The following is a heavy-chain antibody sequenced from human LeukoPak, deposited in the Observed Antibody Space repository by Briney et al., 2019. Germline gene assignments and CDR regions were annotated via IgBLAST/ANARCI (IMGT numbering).Heavy chain of an antibody. D-gene: IGHD2-21*01. CDR3: ARAILRRIVGWAPFELSNWFDP. CDR2: IYTSGST. Sequence: SETLSLTCTVSGGSINTYYWSWIRQPAGKGLEYIGRIYTSGSTNYNPSLKSRVTMSVDTSKNQFSLKLSSVTAADTAVYYCARAILRRIVGWAPFELSNWFDPWGQGTLVTVSS. V-gene: IGHV4-4*07. J-gene: IGHJ5*02. CDR1: GGSINTYY.